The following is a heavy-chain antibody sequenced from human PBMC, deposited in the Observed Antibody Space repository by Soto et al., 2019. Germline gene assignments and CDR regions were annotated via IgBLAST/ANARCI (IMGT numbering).Heavy chain of an antibody. Sequence: GGSLRLSCAASGFTFDDYAMHWVRQAPGKGLEWVSGISWNSGSIGYADSVKGRFTISRDNAKNSLYLQMNSLRAEDTALYYCAKDPRKGYSYGYYYYYGMDVWGQGTTVTVSS. CDR1: GFTFDDYA. D-gene: IGHD5-18*01. V-gene: IGHV3-9*01. CDR3: AKDPRKGYSYGYYYYYGMDV. CDR2: ISWNSGSI. J-gene: IGHJ6*02.